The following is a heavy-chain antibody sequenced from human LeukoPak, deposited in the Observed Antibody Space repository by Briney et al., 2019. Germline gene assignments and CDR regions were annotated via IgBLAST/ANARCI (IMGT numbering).Heavy chain of an antibody. V-gene: IGHV3-48*04. D-gene: IGHD2-15*01. J-gene: IGHJ1*01. CDR1: GFTFTSYS. CDR2: ISSASGTI. Sequence: GGSLRLSCAASGFTFTSYSMNWVRQAPGKGLEWVSYISSASGTIYYADSVKGRFTISRDNAQSSLYLQMNSLRAEDTAVYFCARRTPGYCSGGSCYAFQHWGQGTLVTVSS. CDR3: ARRTPGYCSGGSCYAFQH.